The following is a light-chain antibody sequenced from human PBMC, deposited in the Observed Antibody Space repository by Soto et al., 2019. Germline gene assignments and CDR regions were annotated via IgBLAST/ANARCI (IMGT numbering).Light chain of an antibody. CDR1: QNITTW. V-gene: IGKV1-5*01. Sequence: DIHMTQAPSTLSASVGDRVTITCRASQNITTWLAWHQQKPRKAPKLLLFDVSNLESGVPSRFSGSGSGTEFTLTISSLQPDDFATYYCQQYNSYSPAFGQGTKVDIK. CDR3: QQYNSYSPA. CDR2: DVS. J-gene: IGKJ1*01.